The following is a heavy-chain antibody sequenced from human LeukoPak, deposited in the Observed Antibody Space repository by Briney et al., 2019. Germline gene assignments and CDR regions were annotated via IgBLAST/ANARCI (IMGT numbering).Heavy chain of an antibody. CDR2: ISGSSSYI. CDR1: GFTFSSHG. CDR3: ARVPAGVIGMKDAFDI. Sequence: GGSLRLSCAASGFTFSSHGMSWVRQAPGKGLEWVSSISGSSSYIYYADSVKGRFTISRHNAKNSLYLQMNSLRAEDTAVYYCARVPAGVIGMKDAFDIWGQGTMVTVSS. V-gene: IGHV3-21*01. J-gene: IGHJ3*02. D-gene: IGHD3-16*02.